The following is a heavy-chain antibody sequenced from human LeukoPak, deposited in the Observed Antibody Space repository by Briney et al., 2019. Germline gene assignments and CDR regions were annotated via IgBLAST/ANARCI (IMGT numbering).Heavy chain of an antibody. CDR1: GFTFSSYA. Sequence: GGSLRLSCAASGFTFSSYAMSWVRQAPEKGLECVTAISGSGGSTYYADSVKGRFTISRDNPKNTLYLQMNSLRAEDTAVYCCAKDSDILAGFYGYWGQGTLVTVSS. D-gene: IGHD3-9*01. CDR3: AKDSDILAGFYGY. V-gene: IGHV3-23*01. CDR2: ISGSGGST. J-gene: IGHJ4*02.